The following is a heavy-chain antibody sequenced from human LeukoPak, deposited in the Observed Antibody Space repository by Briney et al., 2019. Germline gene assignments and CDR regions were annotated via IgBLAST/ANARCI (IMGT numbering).Heavy chain of an antibody. D-gene: IGHD2-8*01. V-gene: IGHV4-30-2*01. CDR1: GGSISRGGYD. Sequence: SQTLSLTCTVSGGSISRGGYDGGWLRQPPGRGREWVGYIYHSGSTYYNPSLKRRVTISVDRSKNQFSLKLSSVTAADTAVYYCAKGGPLGYCTNGVCYKERKDYYYMDVWGKGPTVTVSS. CDR3: AKGGPLGYCTNGVCYKERKDYYYMDV. CDR2: IYHSGST. J-gene: IGHJ6*03.